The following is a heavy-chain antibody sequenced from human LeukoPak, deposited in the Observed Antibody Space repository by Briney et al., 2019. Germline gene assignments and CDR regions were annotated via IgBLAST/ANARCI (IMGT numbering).Heavy chain of an antibody. D-gene: IGHD2-2*01. V-gene: IGHV1-2*02. Sequence: ASVKVSCKASGYTFTGNYMHWVRQAPGQGLEWMGWINPNSGDTNYAQKFQGRVSMTRDTSINTAYMELTGLRSDDTAVYYCASGDIVVVPAAIGAFDIWGQGTMVTVSS. CDR2: INPNSGDT. CDR1: GYTFTGNY. J-gene: IGHJ3*02. CDR3: ASGDIVVVPAAIGAFDI.